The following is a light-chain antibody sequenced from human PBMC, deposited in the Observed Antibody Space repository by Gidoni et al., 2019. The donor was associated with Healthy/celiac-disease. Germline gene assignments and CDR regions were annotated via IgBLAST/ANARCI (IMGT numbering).Light chain of an antibody. Sequence: QSALTEHASVSGSPGQSITISCTGTSSDVGSYNLVSWYKQHPGKAPKLMIYEVSKRPSGVSNRFSGSKSGNTASLTISGLQAEDEADYYCCSFAGSVVFGGGTKLTVL. CDR2: EVS. CDR3: CSFAGSVV. J-gene: IGLJ2*01. V-gene: IGLV2-23*02. CDR1: SSDVGSYNL.